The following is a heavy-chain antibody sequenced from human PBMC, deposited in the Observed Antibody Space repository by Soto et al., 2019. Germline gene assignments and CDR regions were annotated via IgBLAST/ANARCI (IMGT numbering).Heavy chain of an antibody. J-gene: IGHJ3*02. CDR1: GYTFTSYG. CDR3: ARDYYYDSSGYFDAFDI. CDR2: ISAYNGNT. Sequence: ASVKVSCKASGYTFTSYGISWVRQAPGQGLEWIGWISAYNGNTNYALKLQGRVTMTTDTSTSTAYMELRSLRSDDTAVYYCARDYYYDSSGYFDAFDIWGQGTMVTVSS. D-gene: IGHD3-22*01. V-gene: IGHV1-18*01.